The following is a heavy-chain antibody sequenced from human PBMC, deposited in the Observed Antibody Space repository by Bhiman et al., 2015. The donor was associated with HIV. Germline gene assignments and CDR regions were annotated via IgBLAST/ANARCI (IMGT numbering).Heavy chain of an antibody. Sequence: QVQLVESGGGVVQPGGSLRLSCVASGSRFSDYGMQWVRQAPGKGLEWVAFISYDGNRKYYTNSVKGRFTISRDNSKNTLYLQMDGLRAEDTAVYHCVQDSLYWSYYYGSNGYGTYFDYWGQGTLVTVSS. CDR2: ISYDGNRK. J-gene: IGHJ4*02. D-gene: IGHD3-22*01. CDR1: GSRFSDYG. CDR3: VQDSLYWSYYYGSNGYGTYFDY. V-gene: IGHV3-30*02.